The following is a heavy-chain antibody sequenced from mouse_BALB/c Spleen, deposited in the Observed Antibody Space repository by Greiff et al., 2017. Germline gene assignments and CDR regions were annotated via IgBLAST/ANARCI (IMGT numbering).Heavy chain of an antibody. V-gene: IGHV5-6-4*01. CDR1: GFTFSSYT. CDR3: TRDRTGKGYFDY. Sequence: EVKLVESGGDLVKPGGSLKLSCAASGFTFSSYTMSWVRQTPEKRLEWVATISSGGSYTYYPDSVKGRFTISRDNAKNTLYLQMSSLKSEDTAMYYCTRDRTGKGYFDYWGQGTTLTVSS. D-gene: IGHD4-1*01. CDR2: ISSGGSYT. J-gene: IGHJ2*01.